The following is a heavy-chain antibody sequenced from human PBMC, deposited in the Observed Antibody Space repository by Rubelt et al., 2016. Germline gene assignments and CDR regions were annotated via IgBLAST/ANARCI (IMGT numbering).Heavy chain of an antibody. J-gene: IGHJ5*02. Sequence: QVQLQQWGAGLLKPSETLSLTCGVHGGSLSAHYWSWIRQPPGKGLEWIGETHHSGNTNYNPSLKSRVTISMDMSESRCSLKVTSGTGADTAVHDCARGPSPHNWFDPWGQGTLVTVSS. CDR1: GGSLSAHY. V-gene: IGHV4-34*02. CDR2: THHSGNT. CDR3: ARGPSPHNWFDP.